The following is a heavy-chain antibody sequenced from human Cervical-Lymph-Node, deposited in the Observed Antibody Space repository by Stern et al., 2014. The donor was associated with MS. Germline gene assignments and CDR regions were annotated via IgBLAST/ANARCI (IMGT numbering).Heavy chain of an antibody. CDR2: ISTFSRTI. V-gene: IGHV3-48*01. Sequence: VQLVQSGGDLVQPGGSLRLSCAVSGFTFSNYNMDWVRQAPGKGLEWISFISTFSRTIYYADSVRGRFTISRDNANNLLYLQMNSLRVEDTAVYYCARGITIFGEGKWGQGTLVTVSS. D-gene: IGHD3-3*01. J-gene: IGHJ4*02. CDR1: GFTFSNYN. CDR3: ARGITIFGEGK.